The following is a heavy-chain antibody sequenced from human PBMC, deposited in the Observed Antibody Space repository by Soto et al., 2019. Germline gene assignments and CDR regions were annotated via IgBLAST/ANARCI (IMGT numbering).Heavy chain of an antibody. Sequence: PGGSLRLSCAASGFTFSSYDMHWVRQAPGKGLEWVAFISYDGSNKYYADSVKGRFTISRDNSKNTLYLQMNSLRTEDTAVYYCARDLSAYYGSSPPHYWGQGTLVTVSS. CDR2: ISYDGSNK. CDR1: GFTFSSYD. V-gene: IGHV3-30-3*01. CDR3: ARDLSAYYGSSPPHY. J-gene: IGHJ4*02. D-gene: IGHD3-22*01.